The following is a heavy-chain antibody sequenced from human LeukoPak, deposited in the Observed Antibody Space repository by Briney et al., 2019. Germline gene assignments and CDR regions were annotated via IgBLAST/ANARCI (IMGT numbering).Heavy chain of an antibody. Sequence: NSSETLSLTCTVSGGSMSSGSQYWSWIRQPAGKGLEWIGRIYTSGSTNYNPSLKSRVTISVDTSKNQFSLKLSSVTAADTAVYYCARDLCTNGVCYDAFDIWGQGTMVNVSS. J-gene: IGHJ3*02. CDR2: IYTSGST. CDR3: ARDLCTNGVCYDAFDI. V-gene: IGHV4-61*02. D-gene: IGHD2-8*01. CDR1: GGSMSSGSQY.